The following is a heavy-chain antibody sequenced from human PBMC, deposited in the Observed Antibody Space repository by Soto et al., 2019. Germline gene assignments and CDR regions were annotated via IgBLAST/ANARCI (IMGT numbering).Heavy chain of an antibody. V-gene: IGHV1-69*01. CDR2: IIPIFGTA. Sequence: QVQLVQSGAEVKKPGSSVKVSCKASGGTFSSYSINWVRQAPGQGLEWMGEIIPIFGTANSAQKFQGRVTITADECTSTAYMELSSLRTEDTAVYYCARDGGRHSGGIDYWGQGTLVTVSS. CDR1: GGTFSSYS. D-gene: IGHD1-26*01. J-gene: IGHJ4*02. CDR3: ARDGGRHSGGIDY.